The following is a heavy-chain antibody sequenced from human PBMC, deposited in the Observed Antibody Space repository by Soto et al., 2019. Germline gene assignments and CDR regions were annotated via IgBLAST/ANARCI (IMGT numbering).Heavy chain of an antibody. CDR2: IYKSATT. CDR1: GDSISTVDYF. V-gene: IGHV4-30-4*01. J-gene: IGHJ5*01. Sequence: SETLSLTCSVSGDSISTVDYFWAWVRQPPGQALEYIGYIYKSATTYYNPSFESRVAISLDTSKSQFSLNVTSLTAADTAVYFCARGRYCLAGRCFPNWFDSWGQGTLVTVSS. CDR3: ARGRYCLAGRCFPNWFDS. D-gene: IGHD2-15*01.